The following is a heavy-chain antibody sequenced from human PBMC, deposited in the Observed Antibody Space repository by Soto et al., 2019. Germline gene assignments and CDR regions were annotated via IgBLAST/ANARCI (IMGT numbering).Heavy chain of an antibody. CDR3: ARGTYDFRSGYPLWAGMDV. CDR2: IWYDGSNK. J-gene: IGHJ6*02. CDR1: GFTFSSYG. V-gene: IGHV3-33*01. Sequence: QVQLVESGGGVVQPGRSLRLSCAASGFTFSSYGMHWVRQAPGKGLEWVAVIWYDGSNKYYADSVKGRFTISRDNSKNTLYLQMNSLRAQAPAVYYCARGTYDFRSGYPLWAGMDVWGQGTTVTVSS. D-gene: IGHD3-3*01.